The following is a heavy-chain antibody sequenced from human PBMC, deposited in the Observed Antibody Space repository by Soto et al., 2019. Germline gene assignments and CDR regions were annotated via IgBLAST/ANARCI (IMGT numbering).Heavy chain of an antibody. CDR1: GGSISNDNYS. CDR2: IYYTGST. J-gene: IGHJ4*02. CDR3: ARGGFQLPPDY. V-gene: IGHV4-30-2*06. D-gene: IGHD2-2*01. Sequence: SETLSLTCTVSGGSISNDNYSWSWIRQSRGKGLEWIGYIYYTGSTYCNPSLKSRVTISIDRSKNQFSLKLTSVTAADTAVYYCARGGFQLPPDYWGQGSLVTVSS.